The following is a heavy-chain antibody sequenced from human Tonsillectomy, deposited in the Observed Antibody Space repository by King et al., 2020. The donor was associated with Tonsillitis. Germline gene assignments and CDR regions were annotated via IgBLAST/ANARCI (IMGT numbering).Heavy chain of an antibody. J-gene: IGHJ4*02. D-gene: IGHD2-21*01. CDR1: AGPFSGYY. Sequence: QVQLQQWGAGLLKPSETLSLTCAVYAGPFSGYYWSWIRQSPGKGLEWIGEINHSGSTNYNPSLQSRVTISIDTSKNQFSLRLSSVSAADTAVYYCAGYRGRVLRPYFDHWGQGTLVTVSS. CDR3: AGYRGRVLRPYFDH. CDR2: INHSGST. V-gene: IGHV4-34*01.